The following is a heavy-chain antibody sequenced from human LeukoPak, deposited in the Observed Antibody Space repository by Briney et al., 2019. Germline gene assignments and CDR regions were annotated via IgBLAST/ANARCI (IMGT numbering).Heavy chain of an antibody. Sequence: ASVKVSCKASGYTFTSYYMHWVRQAPGQGLEWMGIINPSGGSTSYAQKFQGRATMTRDTSTSTVYMELSSLRSEDTAVYYCAREPSCSGGSCYSDEGDAFDIWGQGTMVTVSS. CDR1: GYTFTSYY. CDR3: AREPSCSGGSCYSDEGDAFDI. D-gene: IGHD2-15*01. J-gene: IGHJ3*02. CDR2: INPSGGST. V-gene: IGHV1-46*01.